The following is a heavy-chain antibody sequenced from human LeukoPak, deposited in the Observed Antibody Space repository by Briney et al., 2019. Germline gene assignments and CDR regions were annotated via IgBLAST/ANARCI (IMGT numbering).Heavy chain of an antibody. CDR2: ISGSGGST. J-gene: IGHJ5*02. D-gene: IGHD2-15*01. V-gene: IGHV3-23*01. CDR3: AKASVPDILNWFDP. Sequence: GGSLRLSCAASGFTFSSYAMSRVCQAPGKGLEWVSAISGSGGSTYYADSVKGRFTISRGNSKNTLYLQMNSLRAEDTAVYYCAKASVPDILNWFDPWGQGTLVTVSS. CDR1: GFTFSSYA.